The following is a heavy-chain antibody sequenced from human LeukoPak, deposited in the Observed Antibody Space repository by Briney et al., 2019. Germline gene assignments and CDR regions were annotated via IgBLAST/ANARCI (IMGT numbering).Heavy chain of an antibody. D-gene: IGHD3-22*01. V-gene: IGHV5-51*01. CDR3: ARHYGDTMIVPDAFDI. J-gene: IGHJ3*02. CDR1: GYSFTSYW. CDR2: IYPGDSDT. Sequence: GESLKISCKGSGYSFTSYWIGWVRQMPGKGLEWMGIIYPGDSDTRYSPSFQGQVTISADKSISTAYLQWNSLKASDTAMYYCARHYGDTMIVPDAFDIWGQGTMVTVSS.